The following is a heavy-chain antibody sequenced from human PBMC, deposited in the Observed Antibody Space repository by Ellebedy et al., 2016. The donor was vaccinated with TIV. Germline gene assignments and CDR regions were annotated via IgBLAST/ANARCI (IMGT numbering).Heavy chain of an antibody. CDR2: IYYRGST. J-gene: IGHJ4*02. Sequence: SETLSLXCTVSGGSISSSSYYWGWIRQPPGKGLEWIGSIYYRGSTYSNPSLKSRVTMSVDTSKNQFSLKLSSVTAADTAVYYCARAESSTSCYNSYWGQGTLVTVSS. D-gene: IGHD2-2*02. CDR1: GGSISSSSYY. CDR3: ARAESSTSCYNSY. V-gene: IGHV4-39*07.